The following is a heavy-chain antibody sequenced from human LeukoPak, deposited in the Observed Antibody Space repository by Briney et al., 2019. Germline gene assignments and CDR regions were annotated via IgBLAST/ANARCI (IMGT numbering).Heavy chain of an antibody. D-gene: IGHD1-26*01. CDR2: IYYSGST. Sequence: NPSETLSLTCTVSGGSISSGSYYWSWIRQPPGKGLEWIGYIYYSGSTNYNPSLKSRVTISVDTSKNQFSLKLSSVTAADTAVYYCARGQPGNYFDYWGQGTLVTVSS. CDR3: ARGQPGNYFDY. V-gene: IGHV4-61*01. CDR1: GGSISSGSYY. J-gene: IGHJ4*02.